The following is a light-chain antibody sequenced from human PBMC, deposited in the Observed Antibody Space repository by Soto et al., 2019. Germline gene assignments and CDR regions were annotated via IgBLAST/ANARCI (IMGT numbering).Light chain of an antibody. V-gene: IGLV2-14*01. CDR1: TSDVGAYNH. CDR3: SSYTTSNTVL. Sequence: QSALTQPASVSGSPGQSITISCTGSTSDVGAYNHVSWYQHHPGKAPKYMIYDVSNRPSGVSNRFSGSKSGNTASLTISGLQAEDEVDYYCSSYTTSNTVLFGGGTKLTVL. J-gene: IGLJ3*02. CDR2: DVS.